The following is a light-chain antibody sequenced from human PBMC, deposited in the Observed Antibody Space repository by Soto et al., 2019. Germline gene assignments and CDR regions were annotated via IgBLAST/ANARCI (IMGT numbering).Light chain of an antibody. J-gene: IGKJ1*01. V-gene: IGKV1-5*03. Sequence: DLQMTQSPSTVSASVGDRVTITCRASQGISGWLAWYQQKPGKAPKLLIYKASTLQSGVPSRFSGSGSGTEFTLTISSLQPDDFATYYCQQYDTSSGTFGQGTKVEIK. CDR3: QQYDTSSGT. CDR1: QGISGW. CDR2: KAS.